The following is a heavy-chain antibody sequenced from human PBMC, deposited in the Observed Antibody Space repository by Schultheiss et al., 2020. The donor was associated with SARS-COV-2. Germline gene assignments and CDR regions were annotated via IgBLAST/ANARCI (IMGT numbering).Heavy chain of an antibody. CDR1: GFTFDSYG. CDR2: IWFDGSEK. V-gene: IGHV3-30*02. Sequence: GGSLRLSCAASGFTFDSYGMHWVRQAPGKGLEWVAVIWFDGSEKYYGDSVKGRFTISRDNSKNTLYLQMNSLRAEDTAVYYCAKSDRSRPYYGMDVWGQGTTVTVSS. CDR3: AKSDRSRPYYGMDV. J-gene: IGHJ6*02.